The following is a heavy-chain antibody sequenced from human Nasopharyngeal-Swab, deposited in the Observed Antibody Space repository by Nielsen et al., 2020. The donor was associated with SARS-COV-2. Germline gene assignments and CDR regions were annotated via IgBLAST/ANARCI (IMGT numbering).Heavy chain of an antibody. D-gene: IGHD4-17*01. CDR1: GYSFTSYW. Sequence: GESLKISCKGSGYSFTSYWIGWVRQMPGKGLEWMGIIYPGDSDTRYSPPFQGQVTISADKSISTAYLQWSSLKASDIAMYYCARQPSMTTVTLCDYWGQGTLVTVSS. V-gene: IGHV5-51*01. CDR3: ARQPSMTTVTLCDY. J-gene: IGHJ4*02. CDR2: IYPGDSDT.